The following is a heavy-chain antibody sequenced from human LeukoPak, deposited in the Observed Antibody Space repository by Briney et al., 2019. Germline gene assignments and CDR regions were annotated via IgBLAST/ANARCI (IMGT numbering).Heavy chain of an antibody. CDR2: IYYSGST. D-gene: IGHD3-22*01. J-gene: IGHJ4*02. CDR1: GGSISSSSYY. V-gene: IGHV4-39*01. Sequence: PSETLPLTCTVSGGSISSSSYYWGWIRPPPGKGLEWIGSIYYSGSTYYNPSLKSRVTISVDTSKNQFSLKLSSVTAADTAVYYCARQYYYDSSGYFKFFDYWGQGTLVTVSS. CDR3: ARQYYYDSSGYFKFFDY.